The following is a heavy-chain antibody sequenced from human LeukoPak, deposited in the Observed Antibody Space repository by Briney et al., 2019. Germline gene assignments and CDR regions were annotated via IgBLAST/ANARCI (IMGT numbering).Heavy chain of an antibody. V-gene: IGHV4-61*05. CDR2: IYYSGST. CDR3: ARVQGYPDYMDV. Sequence: SETLSLTCTVSGGSISSSSYYWGWIRQPPGKGLEWIGYIYYSGSTNYNPSLKSRVTISLDTSKNQFSLKLSSVTAADTAMYYCARVQGYPDYMDVWGKGTTVTISS. CDR1: GGSISSSSYY. D-gene: IGHD5-18*01. J-gene: IGHJ6*03.